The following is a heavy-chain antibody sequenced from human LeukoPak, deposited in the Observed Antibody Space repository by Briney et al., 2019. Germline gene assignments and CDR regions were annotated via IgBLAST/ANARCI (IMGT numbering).Heavy chain of an antibody. J-gene: IGHJ4*02. V-gene: IGHV3-48*03. Sequence: GGSLRLSCAASGFTFSTYEMNWVRQAPGKGLEWVSYISSSGSTIYYADSVKGRFTISRDNAKNSLFLQMNSLRAEDTAVYYCARVGPYSSSLDYWGQGTLVTVSS. CDR1: GFTFSTYE. D-gene: IGHD6-6*01. CDR2: ISSSGSTI. CDR3: ARVGPYSSSLDY.